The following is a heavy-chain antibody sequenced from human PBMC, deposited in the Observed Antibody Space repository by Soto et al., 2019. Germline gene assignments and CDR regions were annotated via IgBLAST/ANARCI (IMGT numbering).Heavy chain of an antibody. V-gene: IGHV3-66*01. Sequence: GGSLRLSCAASGFTVSSNYMGWVRQAPGKGLEWVSVIYSGGSTYYADSVKGRFTISRDNSKNTLYLQMNSLRAEDTAVYYCARDHFPFPINWNYYYYYGMDVWGQGTTVTVSS. J-gene: IGHJ6*02. CDR1: GFTVSSNY. CDR3: ARDHFPFPINWNYYYYYGMDV. D-gene: IGHD1-20*01. CDR2: IYSGGST.